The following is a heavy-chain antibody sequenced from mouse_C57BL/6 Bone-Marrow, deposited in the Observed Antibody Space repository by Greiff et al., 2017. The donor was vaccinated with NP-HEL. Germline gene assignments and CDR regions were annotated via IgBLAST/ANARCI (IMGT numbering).Heavy chain of an antibody. CDR1: GYSFTGYY. D-gene: IGHD1-1*01. Sequence: EVQLQQSGPELVKPGASVKISCKASGYSFTGYYMNWVKQSPEKSLEWIGEINPSTGGTTYTQKFKAKATLTVDKSSSTAYMQLKSLTSEDSAVYYCARRNYGSSSFAYWGQGTLVTVSA. CDR2: INPSTGGT. V-gene: IGHV1-42*01. CDR3: ARRNYGSSSFAY. J-gene: IGHJ3*01.